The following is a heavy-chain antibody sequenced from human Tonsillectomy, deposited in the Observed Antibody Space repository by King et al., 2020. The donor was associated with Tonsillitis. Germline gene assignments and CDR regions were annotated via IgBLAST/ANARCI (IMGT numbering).Heavy chain of an antibody. CDR1: GGSFSSYY. CDR2: IFYSGST. V-gene: IGHV4-59*08. J-gene: IGHJ2*01. D-gene: IGHD6-19*01. CDR3: ARGREGKVAGSWYFDL. Sequence: QLQESGPGLVKPSETLSLTCTVSGGSFSSYYWSWIRQPPGKGLEWIGYIFYSGSTNYNPSLKSRVTISVDTSKNQFSLKLSSVTAAETAVYYCARGREGKVAGSWYFDLWGRGTLVTVSS.